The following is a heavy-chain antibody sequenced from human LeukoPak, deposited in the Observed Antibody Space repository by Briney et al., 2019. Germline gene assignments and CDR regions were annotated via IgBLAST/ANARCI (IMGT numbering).Heavy chain of an antibody. Sequence: GGSLRLSCAASGFIFSRYGMSWVRQAPGEGLEWVSAISGSGGTSYYTDSVKGRFTISRDNSKNTLYLQINSLRAEDTAVYYCAKDHLPGIVVADRDYWGQGTLVTVSS. D-gene: IGHD6-19*01. J-gene: IGHJ4*02. CDR3: AKDHLPGIVVADRDY. CDR2: ISGSGGTS. V-gene: IGHV3-23*01. CDR1: GFIFSRYG.